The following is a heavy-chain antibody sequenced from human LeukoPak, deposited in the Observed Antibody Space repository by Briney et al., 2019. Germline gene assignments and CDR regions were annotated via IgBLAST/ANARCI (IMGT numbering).Heavy chain of an antibody. CDR1: GFTFSSYG. V-gene: IGHV3-30*18. CDR2: ISYDGSNK. CDR3: AKDGGSGEFDI. J-gene: IGHJ3*02. Sequence: GSLRLSCAASGFTFSSYGMHWVRQAPGKGLEWVAVISYDGSNKYYADSVKGRFTISRDNSKNTLYLQMNSLRAEDTAVYYCAKDGGSGEFDIWGQGTMVTVSS. D-gene: IGHD3-10*01.